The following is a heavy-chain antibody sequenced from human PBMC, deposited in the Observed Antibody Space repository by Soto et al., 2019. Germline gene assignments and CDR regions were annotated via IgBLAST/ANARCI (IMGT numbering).Heavy chain of an antibody. V-gene: IGHV1-18*01. CDR2: ISAYNGNT. CDR1: GYTFTSYG. Sequence: QVQLVQSGAEVKKPGASVKVSCKASGYTFTSYGISWVRQAPGQGLEWMGWISAYNGNTNYAQKLQGRVSLPTDTSTSTAYMGLRSLRSDDTAVYFCAIEAAAGTLDYWGQGTLVTVSS. CDR3: AIEAAAGTLDY. D-gene: IGHD6-13*01. J-gene: IGHJ4*02.